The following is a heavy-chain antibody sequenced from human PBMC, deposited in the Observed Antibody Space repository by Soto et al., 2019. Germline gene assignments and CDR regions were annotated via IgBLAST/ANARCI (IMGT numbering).Heavy chain of an antibody. D-gene: IGHD5-12*01. J-gene: IGHJ4*02. CDR2: IYYSGST. CDR1: GGSISSYY. Sequence: SETLSLTFTVSGGSISSYYWSWIRQPPGKGLEWIGYIYYSGSTNYNPSLKSRVTISVDTSKNQFSLKLSSVTAADTAVYYCARAYGGYADYWGQGALVTVSS. V-gene: IGHV4-59*01. CDR3: ARAYGGYADY.